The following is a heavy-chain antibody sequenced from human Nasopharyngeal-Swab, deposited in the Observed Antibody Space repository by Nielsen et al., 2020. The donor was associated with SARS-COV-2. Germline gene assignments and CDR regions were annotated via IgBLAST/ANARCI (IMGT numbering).Heavy chain of an antibody. Sequence: WIRQPPGKGLEWIGSIYYGGSTYYNPSLKSRVTISVDTSKNQISLKLSSVTAADTAVYYCATERAIAVAGTFGAKFDYWGQGTLVTVSS. J-gene: IGHJ4*02. CDR3: ATERAIAVAGTFGAKFDY. V-gene: IGHV4-39*01. CDR2: IYYGGST. D-gene: IGHD6-19*01.